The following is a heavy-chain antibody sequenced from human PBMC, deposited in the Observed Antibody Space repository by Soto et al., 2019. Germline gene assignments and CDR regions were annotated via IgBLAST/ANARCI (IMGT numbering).Heavy chain of an antibody. CDR3: ARETRLVKYSSVVSNWCDP. CDR2: IYYSGTT. CDR1: GGSINSYTNY. J-gene: IGHJ5*02. V-gene: IGHV4-30-4*01. Sequence: SSETLSLTCSVSGGSINSYTNYWSWIRQTPSRGLEWIGYIYYSGTTYYNPSLKSRVTISIDTSKNQFSLSLTSVAAAETAVYYCARETRLVKYSSVVSNWCDPWGQGTMGTVSA. D-gene: IGHD6-25*01.